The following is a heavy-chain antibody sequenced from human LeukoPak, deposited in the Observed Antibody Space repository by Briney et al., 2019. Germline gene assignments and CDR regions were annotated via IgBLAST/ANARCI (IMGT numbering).Heavy chain of an antibody. D-gene: IGHD3-3*01. V-gene: IGHV7-4-1*02. Sequence: ASVKVSCKASGYTFTSYAMNWVRQAPGQGLEWMGWINTNTGNPTYAQGFTGRFVSSLDTSVSTAYLQISSLKAEDTAVYYCARKWYYDFWSGSYYFDYWGQGTLVTVSS. J-gene: IGHJ4*02. CDR1: GYTFTSYA. CDR2: INTNTGNP. CDR3: ARKWYYDFWSGSYYFDY.